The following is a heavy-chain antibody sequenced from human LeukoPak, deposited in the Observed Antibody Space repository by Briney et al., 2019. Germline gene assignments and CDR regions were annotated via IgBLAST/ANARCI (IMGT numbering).Heavy chain of an antibody. J-gene: IGHJ6*03. V-gene: IGHV3-11*01. Sequence: PGGSLRLSCAASGFTFSDYYMTWIRQAPGKGLEWVSYITGSGRTIYYAESVKGRFTISRDNAKNSLYLQMNSLRAEDTAVYYCTRDQIGYGSGAHMDVWGKGTTVTISS. CDR1: GFTFSDYY. CDR3: TRDQIGYGSGAHMDV. D-gene: IGHD3-10*01. CDR2: ITGSGRTI.